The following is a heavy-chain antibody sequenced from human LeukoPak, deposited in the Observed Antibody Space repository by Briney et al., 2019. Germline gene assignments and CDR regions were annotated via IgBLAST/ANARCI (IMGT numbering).Heavy chain of an antibody. Sequence: SETLSLTCAVYGGSFSGYYWGWIRQPPGKGLEWIGEINHSGSTNYNPSLKSRVTISVDTSKNQFSLMLSSVTAADTAVYYCARGGFYYYYYYYMDVWGKGTTVTVSS. V-gene: IGHV4-34*01. CDR2: INHSGST. CDR3: ARGGFYYYYYYYMDV. D-gene: IGHD2/OR15-2a*01. CDR1: GGSFSGYY. J-gene: IGHJ6*03.